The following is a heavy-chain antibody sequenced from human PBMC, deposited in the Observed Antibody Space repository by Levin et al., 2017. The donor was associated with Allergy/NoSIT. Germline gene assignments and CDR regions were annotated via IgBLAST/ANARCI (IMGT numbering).Heavy chain of an antibody. CDR3: ARAQHSFGHTGDS. D-gene: IGHD2-15*01. CDR1: GFTFGAYW. CDR2: INGEGDSA. Sequence: ETLSLTCGASGFTFGAYWMHWVRQAPGEGLVWVSRINGEGDSAEYADSVKGRFTISRDNAKSTGYLQMNSLRAEDTAVYYCARAQHSFGHTGDSWGQGTLVTVSS. V-gene: IGHV3-74*03. J-gene: IGHJ5*01.